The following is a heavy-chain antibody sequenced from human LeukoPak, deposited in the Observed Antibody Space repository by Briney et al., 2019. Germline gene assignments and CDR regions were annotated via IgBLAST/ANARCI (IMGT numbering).Heavy chain of an antibody. J-gene: IGHJ3*02. Sequence: TGGSLRLSCAASGFTFSSYAMSWVRQAPGKGLEWVSAINGSGGSTYYADSVKGRFTISRDNSKNTLYLQMNSLRAEDTAVYYCAKIHSRSITMIVVVRRGAFDIWGQGTMVTVSS. CDR1: GFTFSSYA. V-gene: IGHV3-23*01. CDR2: INGSGGST. D-gene: IGHD3-22*01. CDR3: AKIHSRSITMIVVVRRGAFDI.